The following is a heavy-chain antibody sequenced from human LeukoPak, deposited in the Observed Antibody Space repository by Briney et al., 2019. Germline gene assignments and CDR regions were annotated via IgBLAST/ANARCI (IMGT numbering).Heavy chain of an antibody. CDR1: GFTFHIYA. D-gene: IGHD3-10*01. V-gene: IGHV3-23*01. CDR3: ARVPYGSGAYTDY. J-gene: IGHJ4*02. CDR2: INGGGYGT. Sequence: GSLRLSCAASGFTFHIYAMNWVRQAPGKGLEWVSAINGGGYGTYYADSVRGRFTIYRDNSKNTVYLQMNSLRAEDTAVYYCARVPYGSGAYTDYWGRGTLVTVSS.